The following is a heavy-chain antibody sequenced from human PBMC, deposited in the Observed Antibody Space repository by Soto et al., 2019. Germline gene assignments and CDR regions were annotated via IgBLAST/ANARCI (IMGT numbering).Heavy chain of an antibody. Sequence: SSVKACCKDCGSSITDTAICWVRQAPGQGLEWMGGISPIFTTANYAQSFQGRLTITADKSTSTAYMELTGLTSDDTAVYFCARDQQVIFDL. CDR1: GSSITDTA. CDR3: ARDQQVIFDL. V-gene: IGHV1-69*06. J-gene: IGHJ2*01. CDR2: ISPIFTTA.